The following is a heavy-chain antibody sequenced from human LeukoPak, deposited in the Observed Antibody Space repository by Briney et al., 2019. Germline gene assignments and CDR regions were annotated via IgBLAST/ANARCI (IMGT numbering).Heavy chain of an antibody. CDR3: ARDLDTYVVLTAYDTFDI. CDR1: GGSISSYY. J-gene: IGHJ3*02. D-gene: IGHD2-21*02. Sequence: PSETLSLTCTVSGGSISSYYWSWIRQPPGKGLEWIGYIYYSGSTNYNPSLKSRVTISVDTSKNQFSLKLSSVTAADTAVYYCARDLDTYVVLTAYDTFDIWGQGTMVTVSS. CDR2: IYYSGST. V-gene: IGHV4-59*12.